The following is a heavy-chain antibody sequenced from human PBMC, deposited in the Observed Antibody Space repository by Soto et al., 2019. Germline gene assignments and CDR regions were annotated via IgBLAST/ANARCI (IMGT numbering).Heavy chain of an antibody. Sequence: PGGPLRLSCAASGFTFSSYGMHWVRQAPGKGLEWVAVISYDGSNKYYADSVKGRFTISRDNSKNTLYLQMNSLRAEDTAVYYCAKTPMGESYFDYWGQGTLVTVSS. CDR1: GFTFSSYG. D-gene: IGHD3-16*01. CDR2: ISYDGSNK. CDR3: AKTPMGESYFDY. J-gene: IGHJ4*02. V-gene: IGHV3-30*18.